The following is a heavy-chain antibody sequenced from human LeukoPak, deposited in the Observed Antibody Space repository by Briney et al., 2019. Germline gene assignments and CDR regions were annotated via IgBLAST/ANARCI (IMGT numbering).Heavy chain of an antibody. V-gene: IGHV1-18*01. Sequence: GASVKVSCKASGYAFTSYGIGWVRQAPGQGLEWMGRINPYNGNSNYAQRLQGRVTMTTDTSTSTAYMELRSLRSDDTAVYYCARGVTIFGVVTGTVDYWGQGTLVTVSS. D-gene: IGHD3-3*01. CDR3: ARGVTIFGVVTGTVDY. CDR1: GYAFTSYG. CDR2: INPYNGNS. J-gene: IGHJ4*02.